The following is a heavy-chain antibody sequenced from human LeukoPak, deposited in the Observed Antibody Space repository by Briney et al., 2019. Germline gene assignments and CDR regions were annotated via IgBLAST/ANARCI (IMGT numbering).Heavy chain of an antibody. Sequence: GGSLRLSCAASGFTFSDYYMSWVRQAPGKGLEWVSAISGSGGSTYYADSVKGRFTTSRDNSKNTLYLQMNSLRAEDTAVYYCAKGDPGPYDFWSGYYTPFDYWGQGTLVTVSS. CDR2: ISGSGGST. V-gene: IGHV3-23*01. J-gene: IGHJ4*02. CDR1: GFTFSDYY. CDR3: AKGDPGPYDFWSGYYTPFDY. D-gene: IGHD3-3*01.